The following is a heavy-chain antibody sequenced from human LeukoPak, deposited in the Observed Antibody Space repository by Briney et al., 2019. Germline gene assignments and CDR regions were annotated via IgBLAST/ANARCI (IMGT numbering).Heavy chain of an antibody. CDR1: GGSFSGYY. J-gene: IGHJ4*02. V-gene: IGHV4-34*01. CDR2: INHSGST. D-gene: IGHD4-17*01. Sequence: SETLSLTCAVYGGSFSGYYWSWIRQPPGKGLEWIGEINHSGSTNYNPSLKSRVTISVDTSKDQFSLKLSSVTAADTAVYYCASTHGDYKFDYWGQGTLVTVSS. CDR3: ASTHGDYKFDY.